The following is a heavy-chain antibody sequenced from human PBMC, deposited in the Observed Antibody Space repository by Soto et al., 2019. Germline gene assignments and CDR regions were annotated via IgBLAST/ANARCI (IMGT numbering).Heavy chain of an antibody. J-gene: IGHJ4*02. D-gene: IGHD2-2*01. CDR1: GGSIRSGY. V-gene: IGHV4-4*07. CDR2: IYSSGSA. Sequence: SETLSLTCTASGGSIRSGYWNWIRQPAGKGLEWIGRIYSSGSANYNPSLQSRVIMSVDTSKNQFSLKLSSVTAADTAVYYCAREVDFYYFDYWGQGAPVTVSS. CDR3: AREVDFYYFDY.